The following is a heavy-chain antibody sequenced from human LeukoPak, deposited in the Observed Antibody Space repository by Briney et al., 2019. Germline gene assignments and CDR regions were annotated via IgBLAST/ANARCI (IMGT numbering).Heavy chain of an antibody. CDR3: ARDGFVGAADY. CDR1: DLTFRGYW. CDR2: INKDRSEK. J-gene: IGHJ4*02. D-gene: IGHD6-13*01. V-gene: IGHV3-7*01. Sequence: GGSLRLSCAATDLTFRGYWMNWVRQAPGKGPEWVSNINKDRSEKDYVDSGKSRFTITRDNAKNLLFLQMNSLRVEDSAVLYCARDGFVGAADYWCQGTLVTVSS.